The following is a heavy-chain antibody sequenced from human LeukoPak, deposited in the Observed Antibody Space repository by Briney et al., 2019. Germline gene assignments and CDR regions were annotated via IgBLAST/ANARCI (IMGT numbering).Heavy chain of an antibody. CDR3: ARGARAATGYYYYYMDV. CDR1: GLTVSRNH. V-gene: IGHV3-53*01. J-gene: IGHJ6*03. CDR2: IYTGGST. D-gene: IGHD2-15*01. Sequence: GGSLRLSCAASGLTVSRNHMSWVRQAPGKGLEWVLVIYTGGSTDYADSVKGRFTISRDNSKNTLYLQMNSLRAEDTAVYYCARGARAATGYYYYYMDVWGKGTTVTVSS.